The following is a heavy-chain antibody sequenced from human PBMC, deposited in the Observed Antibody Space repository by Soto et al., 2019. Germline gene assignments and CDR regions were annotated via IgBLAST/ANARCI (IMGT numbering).Heavy chain of an antibody. Sequence: QVQLVESGGGVVQPGRSLRLSCAASGFTFSSYGMHWVRQAPGKGLEWVAVISYDGSNKYYADSVKGRFTISRDNSKNTLYLQMNSLRAEDTAVYYCAKDLGVDIVATICSGFDYWGQGTLVTVSS. D-gene: IGHD5-12*01. CDR2: ISYDGSNK. CDR3: AKDLGVDIVATICSGFDY. V-gene: IGHV3-30*18. CDR1: GFTFSSYG. J-gene: IGHJ4*02.